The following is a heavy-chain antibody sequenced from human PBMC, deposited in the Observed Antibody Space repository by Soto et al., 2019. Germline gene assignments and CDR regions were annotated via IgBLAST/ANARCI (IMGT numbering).Heavy chain of an antibody. Sequence: SETLSLTCAVSGDSVTSVNYFWTWIRQPPGGGLEWIGYISNSGISKYNPSLKSRVAMSQDTSKNQFSLNLHSVTAADTAVYFCARGEGNRYYAYHFDTWGQGALVTVSS. V-gene: IGHV4-61*01. CDR2: ISNSGIS. J-gene: IGHJ4*02. CDR1: GDSVTSVNYF. CDR3: ARGEGNRYYAYHFDT. D-gene: IGHD2-21*01.